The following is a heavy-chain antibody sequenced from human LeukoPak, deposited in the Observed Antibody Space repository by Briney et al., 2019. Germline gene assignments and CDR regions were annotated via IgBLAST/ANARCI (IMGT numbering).Heavy chain of an antibody. D-gene: IGHD1-14*01. CDR1: GFTFSSYE. CDR3: ASWPPDDAFDI. V-gene: IGHV3-21*01. Sequence: GGSLRLSCAASGFTFSSYEMNWVRQAPGKGLEWVSSISSSSSYIYYADSVKGRFTISRDNAKNSLYLQMNSLRAEDTAVYYCASWPPDDAFDIWGQGTMVTVSS. CDR2: ISSSSSYI. J-gene: IGHJ3*02.